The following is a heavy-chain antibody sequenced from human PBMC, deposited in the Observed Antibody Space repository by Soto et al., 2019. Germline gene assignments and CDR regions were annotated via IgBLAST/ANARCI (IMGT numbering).Heavy chain of an antibody. D-gene: IGHD3-10*02. CDR3: ARGIVRDGFDI. Sequence: QVQLQEAGPGLVRPSLTLSLTCTVAGGSMSENDYYWSWLRQSPGQGLQWIGYIYDTWTTSYSPSLKSRVTMSADTSRNQFSLKLTSVTAADTALYFCARGIVRDGFDIWGQGTLVTVSS. V-gene: IGHV4-30-4*01. CDR2: IYDTWTT. J-gene: IGHJ3*02. CDR1: GGSMSENDYY.